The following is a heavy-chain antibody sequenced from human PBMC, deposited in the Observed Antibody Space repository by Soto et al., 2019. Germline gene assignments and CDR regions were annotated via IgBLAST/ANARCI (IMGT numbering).Heavy chain of an antibody. CDR3: ARRIVVVPAAIFGHPADYYYYYMDV. V-gene: IGHV4-59*08. CDR2: IYYSGST. D-gene: IGHD2-2*01. Sequence: SETLSLTFTVAGSSISSYYWSWIRQPPGKGLEWIGYIYYSGSTNYNPSLKSRVTISVDTSKNQFSLKLSSVTAADTAVYYCARRIVVVPAAIFGHPADYYYYYMDVWGKGTTVTVSS. J-gene: IGHJ6*03. CDR1: GSSISSYY.